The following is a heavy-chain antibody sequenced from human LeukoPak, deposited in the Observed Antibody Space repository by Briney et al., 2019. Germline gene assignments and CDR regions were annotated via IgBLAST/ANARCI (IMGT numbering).Heavy chain of an antibody. J-gene: IGHJ6*02. CDR1: GFTFSSYA. CDR2: ISGSGGST. V-gene: IGHV3-23*01. D-gene: IGHD3-3*01. Sequence: GGSLRLSCAASGFTFSSYAMSWVRQAPGKGLEWVSAISGSGGSTYYADSVKGRFTISRDNSKNTLYLQMNSLRAEDTAVYYCARDPRYYDFWSGYLTYYYYGMDVWGQGTTVTVSS. CDR3: ARDPRYYDFWSGYLTYYYYGMDV.